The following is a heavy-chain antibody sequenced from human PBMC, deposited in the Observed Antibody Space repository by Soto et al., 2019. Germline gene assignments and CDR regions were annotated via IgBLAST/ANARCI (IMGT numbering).Heavy chain of an antibody. D-gene: IGHD5-12*01. CDR2: TYYRSKWYN. V-gene: IGHV6-1*01. CDR3: ARAQKVGYSGSRVFDY. CDR1: GDSVSSNSAA. J-gene: IGHJ4*02. Sequence: SQTLSLTCAISGDSVSSNSAAWNWIRQSPSRGLEWLGRTYYRSKWYNDYAVSVKSRITINPDTSKNQFSLQLNSVTPEDTAVYYCARAQKVGYSGSRVFDYWGQGTLVTVSS.